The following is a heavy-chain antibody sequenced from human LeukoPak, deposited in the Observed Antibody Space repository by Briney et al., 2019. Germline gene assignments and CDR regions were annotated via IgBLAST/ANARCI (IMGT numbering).Heavy chain of an antibody. Sequence: GGSLRLSCAASGFTFSSYAMHWVRQAPGKGLEWVAVISYDGSNKYYADSVKGRFTISRDNSKNTLYLQMNSLRAEDTAAYFCARSVSGVWLFDYWGRGTLVTVSS. CDR1: GFTFSSYA. D-gene: IGHD5/OR15-5a*01. CDR3: ARSVSGVWLFDY. V-gene: IGHV3-30-3*01. J-gene: IGHJ4*02. CDR2: ISYDGSNK.